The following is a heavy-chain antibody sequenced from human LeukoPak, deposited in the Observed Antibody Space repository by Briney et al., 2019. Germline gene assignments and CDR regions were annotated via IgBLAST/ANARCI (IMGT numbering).Heavy chain of an antibody. D-gene: IGHD3-3*02. CDR2: INHSGST. CDR1: GGSFSGYY. Sequence: SETLSLTCAVYGGSFSGYYWSWIRQPPGKGLEWIGEINHSGSTNYNPSLKSRVTISVDTSKNQFSLKLSSVTAADTAVYYCARGPPFYYFDYWGQGTLVTVSS. CDR3: ARGPPFYYFDY. J-gene: IGHJ4*02. V-gene: IGHV4-34*01.